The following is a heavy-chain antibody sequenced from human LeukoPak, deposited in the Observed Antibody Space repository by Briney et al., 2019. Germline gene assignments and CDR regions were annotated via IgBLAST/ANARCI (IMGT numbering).Heavy chain of an antibody. Sequence: ASVKVSCKASGYTFTGYYMHWVRQAPGQGLEWMGWINPNSGGTNHAQKFQGRVTMTRDTSISTAYMELSRLRSDDTAVYYCARDKRWLQFPFDYWGQGTLVTVSS. V-gene: IGHV1-2*02. J-gene: IGHJ4*02. CDR3: ARDKRWLQFPFDY. CDR2: INPNSGGT. CDR1: GYTFTGYY. D-gene: IGHD5-24*01.